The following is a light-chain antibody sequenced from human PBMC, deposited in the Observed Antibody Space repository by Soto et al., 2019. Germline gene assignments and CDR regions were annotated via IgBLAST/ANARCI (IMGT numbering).Light chain of an antibody. J-gene: IGKJ3*01. CDR2: DAS. V-gene: IGKV3-11*01. Sequence: EIVLTQSPATLSLSPGERATLSCRVSQSIDSHLAWYQQKPGQAPRLLIYDASNRATDIPARFSGSGSGTDFTLTISRLEPEDFAVYYCHHYDSSPFTFGPGTKVDIK. CDR3: HHYDSSPFT. CDR1: QSIDSH.